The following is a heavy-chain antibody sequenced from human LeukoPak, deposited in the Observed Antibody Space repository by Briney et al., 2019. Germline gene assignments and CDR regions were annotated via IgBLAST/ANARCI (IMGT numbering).Heavy chain of an antibody. CDR3: ARRGLGIGPYFDY. CDR2: IIPIFGTA. D-gene: IGHD7-27*01. CDR1: GGTFSSYA. Sequence: ASVKVSCKASGGTFSSYAISWVRQAPGQGLEWMVGIIPIFGTANYAQKFQGRVTITTDESTSTAYMELSSLRSEDTAVYYCARRGLGIGPYFDYWGQGTLVTVSS. V-gene: IGHV1-69*05. J-gene: IGHJ4*02.